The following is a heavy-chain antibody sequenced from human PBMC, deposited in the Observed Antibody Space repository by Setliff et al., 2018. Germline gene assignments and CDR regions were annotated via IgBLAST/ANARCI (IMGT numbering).Heavy chain of an antibody. CDR2: INAGNDNT. J-gene: IGHJ3*02. CDR3: ARDLDYQYYYETSGRDAFDI. Sequence: ASVKVSCKASGYTFRSYAMHWVRQAPGQGLEWMGWINAGNDNTHYSQKFQGRVTITRDTSASTVYMELSSVRSEDTAVYYCARDLDYQYYYETSGRDAFDIWGLGTMVTVSS. CDR1: GYTFRSYA. V-gene: IGHV1-3*01. D-gene: IGHD3-22*01.